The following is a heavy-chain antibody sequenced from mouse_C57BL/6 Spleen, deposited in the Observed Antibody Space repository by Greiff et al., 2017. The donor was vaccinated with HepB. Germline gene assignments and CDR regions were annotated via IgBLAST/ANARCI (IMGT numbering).Heavy chain of an antibody. Sequence: QVHVKQSGPELVKPGASVKISCKASGYSFTSYYIHWVKQRPGQGLEWIGWIYPGSGNTKYNEKFKGKATLTADTSSSTAYMQLSSLTSEDSAVYYCARNYGSSFAYWGQGTLVTVSA. V-gene: IGHV1-66*01. CDR3: ARNYGSSFAY. J-gene: IGHJ3*01. CDR1: GYSFTSYY. D-gene: IGHD1-1*01. CDR2: IYPGSGNT.